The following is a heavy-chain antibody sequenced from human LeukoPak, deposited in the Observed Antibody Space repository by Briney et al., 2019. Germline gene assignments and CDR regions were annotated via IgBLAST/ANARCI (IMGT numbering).Heavy chain of an antibody. D-gene: IGHD2-15*01. Sequence: GSLRLSCTASGFSFSDYSLSWVRQAPGKGLEWVSVIYSGGSTYYADSVKGRFTISRDNSKNTLYLQMNSLRAEDTAVYYCARDIVVVVAAYYYYYGMDVWGQGTTVTVSS. CDR1: GFSFSDYS. V-gene: IGHV3-53*01. CDR3: ARDIVVVVAAYYYYYGMDV. J-gene: IGHJ6*02. CDR2: IYSGGST.